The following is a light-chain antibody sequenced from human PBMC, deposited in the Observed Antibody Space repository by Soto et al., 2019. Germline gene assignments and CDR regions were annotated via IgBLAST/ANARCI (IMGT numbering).Light chain of an antibody. CDR2: SAS. CDR1: QSINNN. CDR3: QQYGTSRLT. J-gene: IGKJ3*01. V-gene: IGKV3-20*01. Sequence: EVVLTQSPGTLSLSPGERATLSCRASQSINNNLAWYQHKPGQAPRLLIYSASSRAAGTPDRFSGSGSRTDFHHTISRLEPEDFAVYYCQQYGTSRLTFGPGTKVDIK.